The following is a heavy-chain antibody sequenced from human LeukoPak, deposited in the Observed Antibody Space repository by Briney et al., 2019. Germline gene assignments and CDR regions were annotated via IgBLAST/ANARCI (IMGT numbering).Heavy chain of an antibody. CDR2: IYFSGST. J-gene: IGHJ4*02. CDR1: GFTVSNNY. CDR3: ARGGGYFNY. V-gene: IGHV4-59*02. D-gene: IGHD3-16*01. Sequence: GSLRLSCAASGFTVSNNYMNWVRQAPGKGLEWIGYIYFSGSTNYNPSLKSRVTISVDTSKTQLSLKLSSVTAADTAVYYCARGGGYFNYWGQGTLVTVSS.